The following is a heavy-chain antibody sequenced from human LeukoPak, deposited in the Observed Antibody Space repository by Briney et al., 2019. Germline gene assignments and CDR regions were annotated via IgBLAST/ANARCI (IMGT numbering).Heavy chain of an antibody. CDR3: AGDRATSYFDY. Sequence: GGSLRLSCAASGFTFRSHGMHWVRQAPGKGLEWVAFIWYDGSNKYYTDSVKGRFTISRDNSKNTLYLQVNSLRAEDTAVYYCAGDRATSYFDYWGQGALVTISS. D-gene: IGHD1-26*01. CDR1: GFTFRSHG. CDR2: IWYDGSNK. V-gene: IGHV3-33*01. J-gene: IGHJ4*02.